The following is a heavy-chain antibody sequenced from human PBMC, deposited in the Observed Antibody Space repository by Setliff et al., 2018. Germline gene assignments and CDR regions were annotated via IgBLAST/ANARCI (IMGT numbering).Heavy chain of an antibody. CDR1: GASISSGFYY. CDR2: IYYSGT. Sequence: PSETLSLTCTVSGASISSGFYYWSWIRQHPGKGLEWIGYIYYSGTTYNAFFASRVTMSIDTSKNQFSLNLNSVTAADTALYYCAKESLAINTRWFDPWGQGILVTV. D-gene: IGHD3-3*02. V-gene: IGHV4-31*03. J-gene: IGHJ5*02. CDR3: AKESLAINTRWFDP.